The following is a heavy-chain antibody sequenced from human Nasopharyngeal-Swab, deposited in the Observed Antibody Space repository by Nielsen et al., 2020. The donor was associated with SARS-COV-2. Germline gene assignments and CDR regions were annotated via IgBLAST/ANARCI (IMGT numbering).Heavy chain of an antibody. CDR2: MNPNSGNT. CDR3: ARGLDSSSWLDY. CDR1: GYTFTSYD. Sequence: ASVKVSCKASGYTFTSYDINWVRQATGQGLEWMGWMNPNSGNTGYAQKFQGRVTMTRNTSISTAYMELSSLRSEDTAVHYCARGLDSSSWLDYWGQGTLVTVSS. J-gene: IGHJ4*02. V-gene: IGHV1-8*01. D-gene: IGHD6-13*01.